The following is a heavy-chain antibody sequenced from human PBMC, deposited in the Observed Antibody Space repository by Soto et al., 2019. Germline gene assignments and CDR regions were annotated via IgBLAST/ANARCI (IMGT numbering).Heavy chain of an antibody. CDR1: GGSISSYY. CDR3: ARTPKDCSSTSCYYLDY. D-gene: IGHD2-2*01. CDR2: IYYSGST. J-gene: IGHJ4*02. V-gene: IGHV4-59*08. Sequence: SETLSLTCTVSGGSISSYYWSWIRQPPGKGLEWIGYIYYSGSTNYNPSLKSRVTISVDTSKNQFPLKLSSVTAADTAVYYCARTPKDCSSTSCYYLDYWGQRTLVTVSP.